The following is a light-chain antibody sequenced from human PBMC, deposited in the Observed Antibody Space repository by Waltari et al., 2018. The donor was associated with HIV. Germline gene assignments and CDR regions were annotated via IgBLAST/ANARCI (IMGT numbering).Light chain of an antibody. CDR1: SSDVGGYKY. J-gene: IGLJ1*01. Sequence: QSALTQPASVSGSPGQSITISCTGTSSDVGGYKYVSWYQQHPGKAPKLMSYDVSNRPSGVSNRVSGSKSGNTSSLTISGLQAEDEADYYCSSYTSSSTYVFGTGTKVTVL. CDR3: SSYTSSSTYV. CDR2: DVS. V-gene: IGLV2-14*03.